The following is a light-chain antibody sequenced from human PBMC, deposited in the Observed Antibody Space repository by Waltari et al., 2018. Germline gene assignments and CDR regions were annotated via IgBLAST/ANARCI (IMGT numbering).Light chain of an antibody. J-gene: IGLJ1*01. V-gene: IGLV2-14*01. CDR2: EVS. CDR3: GSYTLINTIVV. Sequence: QSALTQPASVSGSPGQSITISCTGTSSDVGGYNYVSWYQQHPGKAPKLIIYEVSNRPSGVSSRFSGSKSGNTASLTISGLQAEDEADYFGGSYTLINTIVVFGTGTKVTVL. CDR1: SSDVGGYNY.